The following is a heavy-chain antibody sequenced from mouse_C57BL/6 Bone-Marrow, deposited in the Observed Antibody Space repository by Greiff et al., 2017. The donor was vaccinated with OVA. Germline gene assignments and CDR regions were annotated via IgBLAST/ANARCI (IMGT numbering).Heavy chain of an antibody. Sequence: EVQLVESGGDLVKPGGSLKLSCAASGFTFSSYGMSWVRQTPDKRLEWVATISSGGSYTYYPDSVKGRVTISRDNAKNTLYLQMSSLKSEDTAMYYCAGLLDGYFGFAYWGQGTLITVSA. CDR3: AGLLDGYFGFAY. CDR2: ISSGGSYT. V-gene: IGHV5-6*01. J-gene: IGHJ3*01. D-gene: IGHD2-3*01. CDR1: GFTFSSYG.